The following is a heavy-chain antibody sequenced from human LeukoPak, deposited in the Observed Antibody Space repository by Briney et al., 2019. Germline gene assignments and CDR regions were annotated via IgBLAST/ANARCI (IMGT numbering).Heavy chain of an antibody. Sequence: SETLSLTCTVSGGSISRDYWSWIRQPPGKGLEWIGYIYHSGSTNYNPSLKSRVTVSVDTSKNQFSLKLNSVTAADTAVYYCARSLSSAWYAYDYWGQGTLVTASS. CDR1: GGSISRDY. J-gene: IGHJ4*02. D-gene: IGHD6-19*01. V-gene: IGHV4-59*01. CDR2: IYHSGST. CDR3: ARSLSSAWYAYDY.